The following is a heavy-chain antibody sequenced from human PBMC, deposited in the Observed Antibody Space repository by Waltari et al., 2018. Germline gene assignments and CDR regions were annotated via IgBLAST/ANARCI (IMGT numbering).Heavy chain of an antibody. CDR1: GFTVSSNY. J-gene: IGHJ4*02. CDR2: IYSGGST. CDR3: ARESRTGNYPYYFDY. V-gene: IGHV3-53*01. Sequence: EVQLVESGGGLIQPGGSLRLSCAASGFTVSSNYMSWVRQAPGKGWEWVSVIYSGGSTYYADSVKGRFTISRDNSKNTLYLQMNSLRAEDTAVYYCARESRTGNYPYYFDYWGQGTLVTVSS. D-gene: IGHD1-7*01.